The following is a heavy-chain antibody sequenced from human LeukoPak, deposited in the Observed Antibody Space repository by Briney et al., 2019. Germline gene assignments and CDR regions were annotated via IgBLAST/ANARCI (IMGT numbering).Heavy chain of an antibody. J-gene: IGHJ3*02. Sequence: GESLKISCKGSGYSFNIYSIGWVRQMPGKGLEWMGIIYPGDSDTRYSPSFQGQVTISADKSISTAYLQWSSLKASDTAMYYCARRRYSYGRDAFDIWGQGTMVTVSS. CDR1: GYSFNIYS. CDR2: IYPGDSDT. CDR3: ARRRYSYGRDAFDI. D-gene: IGHD5-18*01. V-gene: IGHV5-51*01.